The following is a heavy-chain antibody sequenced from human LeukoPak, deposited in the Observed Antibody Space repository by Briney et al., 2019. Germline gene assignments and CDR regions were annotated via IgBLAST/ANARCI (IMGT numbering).Heavy chain of an antibody. D-gene: IGHD6-13*01. Sequence: PETLSLTCTVSGGSISSYSWSWIRQPPGKGLEWIGDIYYSGSTNYNASLKSRVTISVDTSKNQFALKLSSVTAADTAVNYCTRAPSSSWYLSGYWYFDLWGRGTLVTVSS. CDR2: IYYSGST. J-gene: IGHJ2*01. CDR1: GGSISSYS. V-gene: IGHV4-59*01. CDR3: TRAPSSSWYLSGYWYFDL.